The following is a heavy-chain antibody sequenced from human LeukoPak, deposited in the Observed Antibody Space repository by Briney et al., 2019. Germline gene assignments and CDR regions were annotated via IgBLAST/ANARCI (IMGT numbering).Heavy chain of an antibody. CDR2: INWNGGGT. CDR1: GFNFDDYG. Sequence: PGGSLRLSCAASGFNFDDYGMSWVRQAPGKGLEWVSGINWNGGGTGYADSVKGRFTISRENAKNSLYLQMNSLKAEDTALYYCARGPLQTIPTSKIVVYYYPFDYWGQGTLVTVSS. V-gene: IGHV3-20*04. CDR3: ARGPLQTIPTSKIVVYYYPFDY. D-gene: IGHD3-22*01. J-gene: IGHJ4*02.